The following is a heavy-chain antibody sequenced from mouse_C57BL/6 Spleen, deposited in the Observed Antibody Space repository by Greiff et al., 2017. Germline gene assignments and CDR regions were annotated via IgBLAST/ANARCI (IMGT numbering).Heavy chain of an antibody. V-gene: IGHV1-66*01. D-gene: IGHD1-1*01. CDR1: GYSFTSYY. Sequence: VKLQESGPELVKPGASVKISCKASGYSFTSYYIHWVKQRPGQGLEWIGWIYPGSGNTKYNEKFKGKATLTADTSSSTAYMQLSSLTSEDSAVYYCARDTVVPYFDYWGQGTTLTVSS. CDR3: ARDTVVPYFDY. J-gene: IGHJ2*01. CDR2: IYPGSGNT.